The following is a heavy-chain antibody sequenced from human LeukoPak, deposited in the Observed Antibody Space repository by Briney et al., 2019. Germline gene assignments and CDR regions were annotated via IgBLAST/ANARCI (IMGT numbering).Heavy chain of an antibody. CDR2: INTNTGNP. CDR3: ARWAAAGREDDAFDI. D-gene: IGHD6-13*01. J-gene: IGHJ3*02. CDR1: GYTFTSYA. V-gene: IGHV7-4-1*02. Sequence: ASVTVSCKASGYTFTSYAMNWVRQAPGQGLEWMGWINTNTGNPTYAQGFTGRFVFSLDTSVSTAYLQISSLKAEDTAVYYCARWAAAGREDDAFDIWGKGTMVTVSS.